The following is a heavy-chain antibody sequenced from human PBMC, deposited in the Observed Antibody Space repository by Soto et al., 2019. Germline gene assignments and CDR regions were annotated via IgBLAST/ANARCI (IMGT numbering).Heavy chain of an antibody. J-gene: IGHJ6*02. CDR1: GFTFSSYA. Sequence: PGGSLRLSCAASGFTFSSYAMHWVRQAPGKGLEWVAVISYDGSNKYYADSVKGRFTISRDNSKNTLYLQMNSLRAEDTAVYYCARVPIAARLYYYYYGMDVWGQGTTVTVSS. D-gene: IGHD6-6*01. V-gene: IGHV3-30-3*01. CDR3: ARVPIAARLYYYYYGMDV. CDR2: ISYDGSNK.